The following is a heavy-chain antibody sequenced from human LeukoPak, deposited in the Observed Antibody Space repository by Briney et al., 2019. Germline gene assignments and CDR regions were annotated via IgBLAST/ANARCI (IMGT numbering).Heavy chain of an antibody. CDR2: INSDGGDT. CDR1: EFTFRNYW. CDR3: ARVGDTSSLPGYFDY. J-gene: IGHJ4*02. Sequence: GGSLRLSCAASEFTFRNYWMHWVRHAPGKGLVWVSRINSDGGDTHYADSVKGRFTISRDNAKNTLYLQMSSLRAEDTAVYYCARVGDTSSLPGYFDYWGQGTLVTVSS. D-gene: IGHD2-2*01. V-gene: IGHV3-74*01.